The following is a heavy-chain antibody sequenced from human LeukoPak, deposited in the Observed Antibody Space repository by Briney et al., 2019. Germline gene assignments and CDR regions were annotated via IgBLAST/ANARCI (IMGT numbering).Heavy chain of an antibody. CDR2: ISWNSGSI. CDR1: GFTFDDYG. Sequence: GGSLRLSCAASGFTFDDYGMHWVRQVPGKGLEWVSGISWNSGSIGYADSVKGRFTISRDNAKNSLYLQMNSLRAEDTALYYCAKDINYDSSGPFDFWGQGTLVTVSS. CDR3: AKDINYDSSGPFDF. V-gene: IGHV3-9*01. J-gene: IGHJ4*02. D-gene: IGHD3-22*01.